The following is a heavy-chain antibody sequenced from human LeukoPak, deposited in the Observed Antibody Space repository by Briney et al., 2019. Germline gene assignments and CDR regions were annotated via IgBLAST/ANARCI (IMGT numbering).Heavy chain of an antibody. V-gene: IGHV3-7*03. CDR1: GFSFSSYW. CDR2: IKQEGSAR. J-gene: IGHJ4*02. CDR3: ARAGNIRFDY. D-gene: IGHD2/OR15-2a*01. Sequence: GGSLRLSCVASGFSFSSYWMSWVRQTPGKGLEWVANIKQEGSARYYVDSVTGRFTISRDNAMNSLYLQMNSLRAEDTAVYYCARAGNIRFDYWGQGTLVTVSS.